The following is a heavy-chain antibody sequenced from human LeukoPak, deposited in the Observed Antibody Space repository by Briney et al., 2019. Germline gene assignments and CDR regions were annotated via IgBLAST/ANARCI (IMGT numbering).Heavy chain of an antibody. CDR1: GGSISSGGYY. Sequence: SETLSLTCTVSGGSISSGGYYWSWIRQHPGKGLEWIGYIYYSGSTYYNPSLKSRVTISVDTSKNQFSLKLSSVTAADTAVYYCASLYYYGSGPLMDVWGQGTTVTVSS. CDR3: ASLYYYGSGPLMDV. J-gene: IGHJ6*02. D-gene: IGHD3-10*01. CDR2: IYYSGST. V-gene: IGHV4-31*03.